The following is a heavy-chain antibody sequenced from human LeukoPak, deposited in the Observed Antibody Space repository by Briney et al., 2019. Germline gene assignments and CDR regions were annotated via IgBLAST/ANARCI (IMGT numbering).Heavy chain of an antibody. CDR3: ARLRDLYNVFDY. CDR1: GGSISNSY. Sequence: SETLSLTCTVSGGSISNSYWSWIRQPPGKGLEWIGYIYYSGSTNYNPSLKSRVTISVDTSKNQFSLKLSSVTAADTAVYYCARLRDLYNVFDYWGQGTLVTVSS. J-gene: IGHJ4*02. D-gene: IGHD1-1*01. CDR2: IYYSGST. V-gene: IGHV4-59*12.